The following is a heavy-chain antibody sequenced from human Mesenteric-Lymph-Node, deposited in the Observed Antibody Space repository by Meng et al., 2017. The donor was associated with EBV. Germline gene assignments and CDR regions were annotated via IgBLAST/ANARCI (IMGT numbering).Heavy chain of an antibody. Sequence: QVQLVESGGGLVKPGGCLRLSCAASGFIFSDYYMSWIRQSPGKGLEWISYISTSGSTKLYADSVKGRLTISRDNAKNSLFLQMNSLQVDDTAVYYCVRGYSSGWFDPWGQGTLVTVSS. D-gene: IGHD6-19*01. CDR2: ISTSGSTK. V-gene: IGHV3-11*01. CDR3: VRGYSSGWFDP. J-gene: IGHJ5*02. CDR1: GFIFSDYY.